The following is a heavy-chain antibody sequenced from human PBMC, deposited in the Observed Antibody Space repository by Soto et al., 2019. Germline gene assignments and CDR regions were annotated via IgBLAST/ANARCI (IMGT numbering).Heavy chain of an antibody. J-gene: IGHJ4*02. CDR1: GGSFSGYY. CDR2: INHSGST. CDR3: ARALFEAHYKSLSSGY. V-gene: IGHV4-34*01. Sequence: QVQLQQWGAGLLKPSETLSLTCAVYGGSFSGYYWSWFLQPPGKVLEWIGEINHSGSTNYNPSLKSRVTLSVETSKNEFALELSSVTAAVTAVYYCARALFEAHYKSLSSGYWGQGTLVTVSS. D-gene: IGHD4-4*01.